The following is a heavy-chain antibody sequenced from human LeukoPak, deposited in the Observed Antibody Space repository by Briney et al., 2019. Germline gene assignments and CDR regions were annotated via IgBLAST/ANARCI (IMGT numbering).Heavy chain of an antibody. Sequence: GASVKVSCKVSGYTLTELSKHWVRQAPGKGLEWMGGFDPEDGETIYAQKFQGRVTMTEDTSTDTAYMELSSLRSEDTAVYYCATTGPFGVEGSFDLWGRGTLVTVSS. CDR3: ATTGPFGVEGSFDL. J-gene: IGHJ2*01. CDR2: FDPEDGET. V-gene: IGHV1-24*01. CDR1: GYTLTELS. D-gene: IGHD3-3*01.